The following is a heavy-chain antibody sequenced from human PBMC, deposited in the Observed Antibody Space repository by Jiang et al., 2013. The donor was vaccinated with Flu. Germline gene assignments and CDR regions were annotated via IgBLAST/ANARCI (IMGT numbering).Heavy chain of an antibody. CDR3: ARDRGGSGWIPGLRY. Sequence: GPGLVKPSETLSLTCTVSGGSISSYYWSWIRQPPGKGLEWIGYIYSNGNTNYNPSLKSRVTISVDTSKNQFSLRLRSVTAADTAVYYCARDRGGSGWIPGLRYWGQGTLVTVSS. V-gene: IGHV4-4*08. J-gene: IGHJ4*02. D-gene: IGHD6-19*01. CDR2: IYSNGNT. CDR1: GGSISSYY.